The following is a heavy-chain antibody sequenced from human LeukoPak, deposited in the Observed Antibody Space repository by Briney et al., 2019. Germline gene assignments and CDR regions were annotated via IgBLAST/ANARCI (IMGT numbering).Heavy chain of an antibody. D-gene: IGHD2-15*01. Sequence: NPSETLSLTCTVYGGSFSGYYWSWIRQPPGKGLEWIGEINHSGSTNYNPSLKSQVTISVDTSKNQFSLKLSSVTAADTAVYYCARHYTYCSSGSCYPQEFDYWGQGTLVAVSS. J-gene: IGHJ4*02. CDR1: GGSFSGYY. CDR3: ARHYTYCSSGSCYPQEFDY. CDR2: INHSGST. V-gene: IGHV4-34*01.